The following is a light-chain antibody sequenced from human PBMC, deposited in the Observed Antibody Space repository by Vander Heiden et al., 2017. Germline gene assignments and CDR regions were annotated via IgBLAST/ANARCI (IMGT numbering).Light chain of an antibody. CDR3: CSYAGSDTFVV. CDR2: DVS. J-gene: IGLJ2*01. V-gene: IGLV2-11*01. CDR1: SSDVGGYNY. Sequence: QSALTQPRSASGSPGHSDIISCTGASSDVGGYNYVSWYQQHPGKAPNLMIYDVSKRHSGVPDGFSGSKYGATASMTITGLQAEDEADYYCCSYAGSDTFVVFGGGTKLTVL.